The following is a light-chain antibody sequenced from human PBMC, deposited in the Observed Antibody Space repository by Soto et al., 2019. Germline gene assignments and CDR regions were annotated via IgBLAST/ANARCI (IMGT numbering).Light chain of an antibody. J-gene: IGKJ3*01. Sequence: EIVLTQSPATLSLSPGERATLSCRASQSVSSYLAWYQQKPGQAPRLLIYDASNRATGIPARFSGSGSRTDFTLTISSLEPEDFAVYYCQQRSNWPPPIFTFGPGTKVDIK. V-gene: IGKV3-11*01. CDR3: QQRSNWPPPIFT. CDR2: DAS. CDR1: QSVSSY.